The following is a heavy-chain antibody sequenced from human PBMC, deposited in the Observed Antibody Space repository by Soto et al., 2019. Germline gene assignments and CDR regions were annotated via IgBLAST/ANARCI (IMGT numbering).Heavy chain of an antibody. V-gene: IGHV3-33*01. CDR2: IWYDGSNK. Sequence: SLRLSCAASGFTFSSYGMHWVRQAPGKGLEWVAVIWYDGSNKYYADSVKGRFTISRDNSKNTLYLQMNSLRAEDTAVYYCARNGGCSSTSCQYYYYYMDVWGKGTTVTVSS. D-gene: IGHD2-2*01. CDR3: ARNGGCSSTSCQYYYYYMDV. J-gene: IGHJ6*03. CDR1: GFTFSSYG.